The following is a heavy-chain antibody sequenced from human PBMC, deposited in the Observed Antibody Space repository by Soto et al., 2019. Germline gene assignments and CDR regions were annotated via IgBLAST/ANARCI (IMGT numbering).Heavy chain of an antibody. Sequence: GGSLRLSCAASGFTFSSYGMHWVRQAPGKGLEWVAVIWYDGSNKYYADSVKGRFTISRDNSKNTLYLQMNSLRAEDTAVYYCARDMVRSITMVRGVLGGMDVWGQGTTVTVSS. CDR1: GFTFSSYG. D-gene: IGHD3-10*01. V-gene: IGHV3-33*01. J-gene: IGHJ6*02. CDR2: IWYDGSNK. CDR3: ARDMVRSITMVRGVLGGMDV.